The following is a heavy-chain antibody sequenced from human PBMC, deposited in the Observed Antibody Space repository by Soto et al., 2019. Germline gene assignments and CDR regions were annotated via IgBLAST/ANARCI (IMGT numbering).Heavy chain of an antibody. CDR1: GFTFSNAW. D-gene: IGHD5-12*01. V-gene: IGHV3-15*07. CDR2: IKSKTDGGTT. Sequence: EVQLVESGGGLVKPGGSLRLSCAASGFTFSNAWMNWVRQAPGKGLEWVGRIKSKTDGGTTDYAAPVKGRFTISRDDSKNTLYLQMNSLKTEDTAVYYCTTLGGVVATINHYYYYGIDVWGQGTTVTVSS. CDR3: TTLGGVVATINHYYYYGIDV. J-gene: IGHJ6*02.